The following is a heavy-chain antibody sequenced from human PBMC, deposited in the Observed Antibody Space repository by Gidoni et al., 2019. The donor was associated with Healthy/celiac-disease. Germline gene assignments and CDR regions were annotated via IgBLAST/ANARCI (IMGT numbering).Heavy chain of an antibody. CDR1: GFTFSSYG. CDR3: AKVHYYGSGRLGDYGMDV. D-gene: IGHD3-10*01. J-gene: IGHJ6*02. V-gene: IGHV3-30*18. CDR2: ISYDGSNK. Sequence: QVQLVESGGGVVQPGRSLRLSCAASGFTFSSYGMHWVRQAPGKGLGWVAVISYDGSNKYYADSVKGRFTISRDNSKNTLYLQMNSLRAEDTAVYYCAKVHYYGSGRLGDYGMDVWGQGTTVTVSS.